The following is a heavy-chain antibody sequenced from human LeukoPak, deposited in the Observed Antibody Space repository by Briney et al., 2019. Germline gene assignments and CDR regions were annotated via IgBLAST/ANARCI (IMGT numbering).Heavy chain of an antibody. CDR3: V. V-gene: IGHV3-7*01. CDR1: GFTFSRYW. CDR2: IKQDGSKT. Sequence: GGSLILSCAASGFTFSRYWMTWVRQAPGKGLEWVASIKQDGSKTYYLESVKGRFSISRDNAKNSLFLEVNSLRAEDTALYFDVWGQGTMIIVSA. J-gene: IGHJ3*01.